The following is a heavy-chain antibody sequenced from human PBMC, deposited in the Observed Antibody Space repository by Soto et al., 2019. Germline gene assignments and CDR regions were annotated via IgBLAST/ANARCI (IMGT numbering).Heavy chain of an antibody. CDR3: AKDHSGDFWSGYPPWGPHYYYYYMDV. Sequence: AGVSLRLSCAASGFTFSSYGMHWVRKAPGKGLEWVAVISYDGSNKYYADSVKGRFTISRDNYKNTLYLQMNSLRAEDTAVYYCAKDHSGDFWSGYPPWGPHYYYYYMDVWGKGTTVTVSS. J-gene: IGHJ6*03. D-gene: IGHD3-3*01. V-gene: IGHV3-30*18. CDR1: GFTFSSYG. CDR2: ISYDGSNK.